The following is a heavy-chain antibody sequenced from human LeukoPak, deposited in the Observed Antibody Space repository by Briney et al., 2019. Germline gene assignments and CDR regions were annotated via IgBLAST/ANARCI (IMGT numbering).Heavy chain of an antibody. CDR2: IYYSGST. D-gene: IGHD3-22*01. CDR1: GGSISSYY. CDR3: ARVKVAGYYDSSGYLDY. V-gene: IGHV4-59*01. Sequence: SETLSLTCTVSGGSISSYYWSWIRQPPGKGLEWIGYIYYSGSTNYNPSLKSRVTISVDTSKNQSSLKLSSVTAADTAVYYCARVKVAGYYDSSGYLDYWGQGTLVTVSS. J-gene: IGHJ4*02.